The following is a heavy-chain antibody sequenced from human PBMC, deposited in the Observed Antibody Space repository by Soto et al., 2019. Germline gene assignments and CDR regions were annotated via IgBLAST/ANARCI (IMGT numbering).Heavy chain of an antibody. CDR1: GDSINSDY. D-gene: IGHD3-3*01. V-gene: IGHV4-59*08. Sequence: SETLSLTCTVSGDSINSDYWSWFRQPPGKGLEWIGYIYNSGSTNYNPSLKSRVTMSVDPSKNQFSLKLSSATVADTAVYYCARYLRSGLYYMDVWGKGTTVTVSS. CDR3: ARYLRSGLYYMDV. CDR2: IYNSGST. J-gene: IGHJ6*03.